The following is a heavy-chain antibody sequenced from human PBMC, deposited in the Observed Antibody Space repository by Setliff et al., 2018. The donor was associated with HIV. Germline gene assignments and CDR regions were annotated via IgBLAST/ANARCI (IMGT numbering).Heavy chain of an antibody. V-gene: IGHV4-31*03. J-gene: IGHJ5*02. CDR1: GDSISSGRHY. CDR3: ARIWYFDDLTGHYLFDL. Sequence: SETLSLTCSVSGDSISSGRHYWGWIRQHPEKGLEWIGYITFGGGTFNNPSLKSRLAMSVDTSENHFSLRLSSVTVADSAVYYCARIWYFDDLTGHYLFDLWGQGILVTVS. CDR2: ITFGGGT. D-gene: IGHD3-9*01.